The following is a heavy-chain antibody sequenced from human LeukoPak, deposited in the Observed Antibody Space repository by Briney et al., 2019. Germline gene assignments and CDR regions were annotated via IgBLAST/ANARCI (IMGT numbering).Heavy chain of an antibody. V-gene: IGHV3-21*04. CDR2: ISSSSSYI. J-gene: IGHJ4*02. CDR3: ARTRTIPGLLAAAGEFDY. D-gene: IGHD6-13*01. Sequence: GGSLRLSCAASGFTFSSYSMNWVRQAPGKGLEWVSSISSSSSYIYYADSVKGRFTISRDNSKNTLYLQMNSLRAEDTAVYYCARTRTIPGLLAAAGEFDYWGQGTLVTVSS. CDR1: GFTFSSYS.